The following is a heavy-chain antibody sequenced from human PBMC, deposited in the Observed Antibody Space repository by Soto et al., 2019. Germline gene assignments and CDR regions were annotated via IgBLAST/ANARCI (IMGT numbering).Heavy chain of an antibody. CDR3: ARTVLGPDLLADSFVDYYYYMDV. CDR1: GGSISSFY. J-gene: IGHJ6*03. CDR2: VYYTGST. Sequence: SETLSLTCTVSGGSISSFYSSWTRQPPGKGPEWIGYVYYTGSTSYNPSLKRRVTFSADSSRGQFSLRLNSVTAADTAVYYCARTVLGPDLLADSFVDYYYYMDVRGQGTTVTVSS. V-gene: IGHV4-59*08. D-gene: IGHD3-9*01.